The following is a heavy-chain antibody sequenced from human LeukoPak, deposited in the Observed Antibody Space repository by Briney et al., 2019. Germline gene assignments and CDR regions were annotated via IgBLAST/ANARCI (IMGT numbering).Heavy chain of an antibody. CDR2: IYHSGST. Sequence: SETLSLTCTVSGYSISSGYYWGWIRQPPGKGLEWIGSIYHSGSTYYNPSLQSRVTISVDTSKNQFSLKLSPVTAADTAVYYCARGITIFGWGQGTLVTVSS. J-gene: IGHJ4*02. D-gene: IGHD3-3*01. V-gene: IGHV4-38-2*02. CDR3: ARGITIFG. CDR1: GYSISSGYY.